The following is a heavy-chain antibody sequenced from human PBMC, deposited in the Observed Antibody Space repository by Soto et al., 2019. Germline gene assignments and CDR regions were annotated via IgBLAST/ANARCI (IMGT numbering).Heavy chain of an antibody. Sequence: ASVKVSFKASRYTVTNFYIHWLRQAPGQGLEWMGIINPSGGSTTYPQKFQGRVTMTRDTSTSTVHMELITLRSEDTAVYYCARSQVGRPLDVWGPGTTVTVSS. CDR1: RYTVTNFY. CDR2: INPSGGST. J-gene: IGHJ6*02. V-gene: IGHV1-46*01. D-gene: IGHD1-26*01. CDR3: ARSQVGRPLDV.